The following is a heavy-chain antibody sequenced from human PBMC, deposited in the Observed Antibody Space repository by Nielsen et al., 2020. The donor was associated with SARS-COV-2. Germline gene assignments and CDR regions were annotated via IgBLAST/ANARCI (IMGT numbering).Heavy chain of an antibody. CDR3: ARGKEKSSSWYERLYYYYYMDV. J-gene: IGHJ6*03. D-gene: IGHD6-13*01. V-gene: IGHV3-33*01. CDR2: IWYDGSNK. CDR1: GFTFSSYG. Sequence: GGSLRLSCAASGFTFSSYGMHWVRQAPGKGLEWVAVIWYDGSNKYYADSVKGRFTISRDNSKNTLYLQMNSLRAEDTAAYYCARGKEKSSSWYERLYYYYYMDVWGKGTTVTVSS.